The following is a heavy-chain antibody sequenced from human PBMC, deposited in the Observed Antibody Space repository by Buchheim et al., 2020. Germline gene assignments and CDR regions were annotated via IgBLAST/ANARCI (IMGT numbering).Heavy chain of an antibody. V-gene: IGHV4-4*02. J-gene: IGHJ4*02. D-gene: IGHD1-26*01. CDR3: ARGNGSYSFSY. CDR1: GGSIRSTNW. CDR2: IYHSGST. Sequence: QVQLQGSGPGPVKPSGTLSLTCAVSGGSIRSTNWWTWVRQPPGKGLEWIGEIYHSGSTNYNPSLKRRVTISVDKSKNQFSLKVTAVTAADTAVYYCARGNGSYSFSYWGQGTL.